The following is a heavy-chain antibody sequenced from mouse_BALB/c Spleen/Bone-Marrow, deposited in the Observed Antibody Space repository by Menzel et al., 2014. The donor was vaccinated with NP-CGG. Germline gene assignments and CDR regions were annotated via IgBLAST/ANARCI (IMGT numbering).Heavy chain of an antibody. D-gene: IGHD2-4*01. Sequence: EVMLVESGAELVKPGASVKLSCTASGFNIKDTYMHWVKQRPEQGLEWIGRIDPANGNTKYDPKFQGKATLTADTSSNTAYLQLSSLTSEDTAVYYCARERDYDYAYAMDYWGQGTSVTVSS. CDR3: ARERDYDYAYAMDY. CDR2: IDPANGNT. CDR1: GFNIKDTY. J-gene: IGHJ4*01. V-gene: IGHV14-3*02.